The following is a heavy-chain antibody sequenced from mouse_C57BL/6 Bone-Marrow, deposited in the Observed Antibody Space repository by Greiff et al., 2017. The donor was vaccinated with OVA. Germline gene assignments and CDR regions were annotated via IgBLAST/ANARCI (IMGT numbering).Heavy chain of an antibody. CDR2: ISDGGSYT. J-gene: IGHJ2*01. CDR3: ARRGYPYYFDY. V-gene: IGHV5-4*03. Sequence: EVKLVESGGGLVKPGGSLKLSCAASGFTFSSYAMSWVRQTPEKRLEWVATISDGGSYTYYPDNVKGRFTISRDNAKNNLYLQMSHLKSEDTAMYYCARRGYPYYFDYWGQGTTLTVSS. CDR1: GFTFSSYA.